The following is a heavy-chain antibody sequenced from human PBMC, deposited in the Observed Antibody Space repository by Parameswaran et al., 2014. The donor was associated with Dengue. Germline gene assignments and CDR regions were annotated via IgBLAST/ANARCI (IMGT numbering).Heavy chain of an antibody. CDR3: AKDRGIGAFDI. J-gene: IGHJ3*02. V-gene: IGHV3-23*01. Sequence: VRQAPGKGLEWVSAISGSGGSTYYADSVKGRFTISRDNSKNTLYLQMNSLRAEDTAVYYCAKDRGIGAFDIWGQGTMVTVSS. CDR2: ISGSGGST. D-gene: IGHD6-13*01.